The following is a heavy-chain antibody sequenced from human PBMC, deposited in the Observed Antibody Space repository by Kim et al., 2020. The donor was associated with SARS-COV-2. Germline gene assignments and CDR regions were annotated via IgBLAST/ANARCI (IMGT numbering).Heavy chain of an antibody. D-gene: IGHD6-19*01. J-gene: IGHJ4*02. Sequence: YADSVKGRFTISRDNAKNSLYLQMNSLRAEDTAVYYCARGSRGWWLVIDYWGQGTLVTVSS. V-gene: IGHV3-11*05. CDR3: ARGSRGWWLVIDY.